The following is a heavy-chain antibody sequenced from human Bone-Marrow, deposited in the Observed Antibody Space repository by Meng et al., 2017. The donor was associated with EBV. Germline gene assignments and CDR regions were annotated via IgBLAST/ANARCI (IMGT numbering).Heavy chain of an antibody. V-gene: IGHV1-3*01. CDR3: ARVYIPTTAAALFDY. D-gene: IGHD6-13*01. Sequence: QVQLVQSGAEVKKPGASVKVSCKASGYTFITYAIYWVRQAPGQTLEWMGWINPGNGHTRYSQKLQGRLTFIRDTSASTAYMELSSLRSEDTAVYYCARVYIPTTAAALFDYWGQGTLVTVSS. J-gene: IGHJ4*02. CDR1: GYTFITYA. CDR2: INPGNGHT.